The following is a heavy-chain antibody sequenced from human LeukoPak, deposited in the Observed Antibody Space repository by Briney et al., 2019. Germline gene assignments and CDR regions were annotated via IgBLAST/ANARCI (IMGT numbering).Heavy chain of an antibody. CDR1: GYTFTSYD. V-gene: IGHV1-8*01. CDR2: MNPNSGNT. J-gene: IGHJ4*02. Sequence: GASVKVSCKASGYTFTSYDINWVRQATGQGLEWMGWMNPNSGNTGYAQKFQGRVTMTRNTSISTAYMELSSLRSEDTAVYYCALWTRSSSGWSALFDYWGQGTLDTVSS. D-gene: IGHD6-19*01. CDR3: ALWTRSSSGWSALFDY.